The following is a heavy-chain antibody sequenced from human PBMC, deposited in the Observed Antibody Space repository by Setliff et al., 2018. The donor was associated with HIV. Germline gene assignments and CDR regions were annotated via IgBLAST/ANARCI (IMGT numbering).Heavy chain of an antibody. Sequence: SEKISCRASGYRFSSYGITWVRHAPGQGLEWMGWINVHNGDTKFAQRFQDRLTMTTDTYTTTAYMDLRSLRSDDTAVYYCARGSPADGYAFDLWGQGTMVTVSS. CDR2: INVHNGDT. J-gene: IGHJ3*01. D-gene: IGHD6-13*01. CDR1: GYRFSSYG. V-gene: IGHV1-18*01. CDR3: ARGSPADGYAFDL.